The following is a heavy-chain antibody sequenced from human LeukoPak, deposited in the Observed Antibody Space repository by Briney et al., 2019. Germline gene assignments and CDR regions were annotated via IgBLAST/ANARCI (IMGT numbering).Heavy chain of an antibody. CDR1: GYSFTSYW. CDR3: ASGPLIAAAGSYFDY. J-gene: IGHJ4*02. D-gene: IGHD6-13*01. Sequence: GESLKISCKGSGYSFTSYWIGWVRQMPGKGLEWMGIIYPGDSDTRYSPSFQGQVTISADKSISTTYLQWSSLKASDTAMYYCASGPLIAAAGSYFDYWGQGTLVTVSS. V-gene: IGHV5-51*01. CDR2: IYPGDSDT.